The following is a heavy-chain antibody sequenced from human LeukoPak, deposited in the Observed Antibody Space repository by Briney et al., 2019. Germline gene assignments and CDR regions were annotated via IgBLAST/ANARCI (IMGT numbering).Heavy chain of an antibody. CDR2: ISTTSDYM. CDR1: GFIFSTYS. Sequence: SGRSLRLSCATSGFIFSTYSMTWVRQAPGKGLEWVSSISTTSDYMYYADSMKGRFTISRDNAKNSLYLQMNSLRADDTAVYYCAREQTYYASGSYYNVFDYWGQGTMVTVSS. V-gene: IGHV3-21*01. CDR3: AREQTYYASGSYYNVFDY. J-gene: IGHJ4*02. D-gene: IGHD3-10*01.